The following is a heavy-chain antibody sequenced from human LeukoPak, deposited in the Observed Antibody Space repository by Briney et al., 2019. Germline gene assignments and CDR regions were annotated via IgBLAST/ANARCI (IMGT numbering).Heavy chain of an antibody. CDR2: ISKSSDRI. CDR1: GFTFSSYS. CDR3: ARDLLNDEGSSYFFDQ. J-gene: IGHJ4*02. D-gene: IGHD2-2*01. Sequence: PGGSLRLSCAASGFTFSSYSMNWVRQAPGKGLEWVSYISKSSDRIYHADSVKGRFTISGDNAKNSLYLQMDSLRAEDTAVYYCARDLLNDEGSSYFFDQWGQGTLVTVSS. V-gene: IGHV3-48*04.